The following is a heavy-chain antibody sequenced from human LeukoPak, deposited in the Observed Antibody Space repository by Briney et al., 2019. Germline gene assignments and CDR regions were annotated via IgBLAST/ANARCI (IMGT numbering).Heavy chain of an antibody. CDR1: GFTFSPVW. V-gene: IGHV3-74*01. CDR2: IINDGSYT. CDR3: ATDDKYAPSS. Sequence: GGSLRVSCAASGFTFSPVWMHWVRQAPGKGLMWVSHIINDGSYTTYADSVKGRFTISRDNAKNTVYLQMNSLRAEDTAVYYCATDDKYAPSSWGQGTLVTVSS. J-gene: IGHJ5*02. D-gene: IGHD2-2*01.